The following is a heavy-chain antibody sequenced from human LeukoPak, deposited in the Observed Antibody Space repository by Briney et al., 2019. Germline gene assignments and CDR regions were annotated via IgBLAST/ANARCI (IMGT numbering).Heavy chain of an antibody. J-gene: IGHJ5*02. CDR1: GFTFSTYG. Sequence: GGSLRLSCAASGFTFSTYGMHWVRQARGKGLAGVAFIRYDGSNKYYADSVKGRFAISRDNSKNTLYLQMNSLRAEDTAVYYCAKEVGYGENWFDPWGQGTLVTVSS. D-gene: IGHD4-17*01. CDR3: AKEVGYGENWFDP. CDR2: IRYDGSNK. V-gene: IGHV3-30*02.